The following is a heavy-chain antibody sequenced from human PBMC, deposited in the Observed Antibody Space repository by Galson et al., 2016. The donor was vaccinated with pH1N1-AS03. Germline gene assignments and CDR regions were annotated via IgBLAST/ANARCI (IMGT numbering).Heavy chain of an antibody. V-gene: IGHV3-21*01. Sequence: SLRLSCAGSGSTFSLKSMNWVRQAPGKGLEWISSISSSGSHIYYADSVKGRFTISRDNAKNSLYLQMNRLRDEDTAVYYCARDLRGEGSPVGYAMAVWGPGTTVTVSS. CDR1: GSTFSLKS. CDR2: ISSSGSHI. CDR3: ARDLRGEGSPVGYAMAV. D-gene: IGHD1-26*01. J-gene: IGHJ6*02.